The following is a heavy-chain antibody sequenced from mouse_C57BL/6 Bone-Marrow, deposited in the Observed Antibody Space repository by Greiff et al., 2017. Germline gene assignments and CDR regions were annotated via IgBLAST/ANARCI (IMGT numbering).Heavy chain of an antibody. CDR1: GYTFTDYY. Sequence: VQLQQSGPELVKPGASVKISCKASGYTFTDYYINWVKQRPGQGLEWIGWIFPGSGSTYYNEKFKGKATLTVAKSSSTAYMLLSSLTSEDSAVYFWASLYSNYGEYYAMDYWGQGTSVTGSS. D-gene: IGHD2-5*01. CDR2: IFPGSGST. V-gene: IGHV1-75*01. CDR3: ASLYSNYGEYYAMDY. J-gene: IGHJ4*01.